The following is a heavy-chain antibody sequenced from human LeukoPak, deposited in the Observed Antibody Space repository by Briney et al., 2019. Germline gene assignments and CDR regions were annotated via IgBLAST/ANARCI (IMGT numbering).Heavy chain of an antibody. CDR2: ISGSGGST. V-gene: IGHV3-23*01. J-gene: IGHJ4*02. Sequence: GGTLRLSCAASGFTFSSYAMSWVRQAPGKGLEWVSAISGSGGSTYYADSVKGRFTISRDNSKNTLYLQMNSLRAEDTAVYYCAKDLEGSGSYYFDYWGQGTLVTVSS. D-gene: IGHD3-10*01. CDR3: AKDLEGSGSYYFDY. CDR1: GFTFSSYA.